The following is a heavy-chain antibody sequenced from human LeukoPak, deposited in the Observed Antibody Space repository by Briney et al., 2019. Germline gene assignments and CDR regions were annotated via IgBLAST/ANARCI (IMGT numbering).Heavy chain of an antibody. CDR2: ISGSGGST. Sequence: PGGSLRLSCAASGFTFSSYAMSWVRQAPGKGLEWVSAISGSGGSTYYADSVKGRFTISRDNAKSSLYLQMNNQRAEDTAVYFCARDKGTVTPRGYYYYMDVWGRGTTVTVSS. CDR3: ARDKGTVTPRGYYYYMDV. J-gene: IGHJ6*03. V-gene: IGHV3-23*01. D-gene: IGHD4-11*01. CDR1: GFTFSSYA.